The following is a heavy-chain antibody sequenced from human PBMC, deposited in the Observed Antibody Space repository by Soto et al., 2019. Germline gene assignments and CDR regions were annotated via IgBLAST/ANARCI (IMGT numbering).Heavy chain of an antibody. CDR3: AREGRGSSSSVLVY. J-gene: IGHJ4*02. CDR1: GFRFSDYD. V-gene: IGHV3-11*01. CDR2: IDSSGRTR. Sequence: QVQLVESGGGLVKPGGFLRLSCAASGFRFSDYDMCWIRQAPGKGLEWISSIDSSGRTRFHADSVKGRFTISRDNAKNSLCLQMNSLRAEDMAVYYCAREGRGSSSSVLVYWGQGTLVTVSS. D-gene: IGHD6-6*01.